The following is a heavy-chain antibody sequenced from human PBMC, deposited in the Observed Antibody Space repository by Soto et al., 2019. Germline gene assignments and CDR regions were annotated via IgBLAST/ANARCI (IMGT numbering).Heavy chain of an antibody. J-gene: IGHJ4*02. CDR1: GFTFSDYY. Sequence: GGSLRLSCAASGFTFSDYYMSWIRQAPGKGLEWVSYISSSGSTIYYADSVKGRFTISRDNAKNSLYLQMNSLRAEDTAVYYCATDTDHYIAEADSRFDYWGQGTLVTVSS. CDR3: ATDTDHYIAEADSRFDY. V-gene: IGHV3-11*01. D-gene: IGHD6-13*01. CDR2: ISSSGSTI.